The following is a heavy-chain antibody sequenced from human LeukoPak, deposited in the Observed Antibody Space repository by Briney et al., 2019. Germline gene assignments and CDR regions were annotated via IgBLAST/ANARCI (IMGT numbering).Heavy chain of an antibody. D-gene: IGHD6-19*01. CDR2: ISSSSSYI. CDR1: GFTFSSYS. Sequence: KPGGSLRLSCAASGFTFSSYSMNWVRQAPGKGLEWVSSISSSSSYIYYADSVKGRFTISRDNAKNSLYLQMNSLRAEDTAVYYCARVLIAVAGTLRGAAEGFDYWGQGTLVTVSS. CDR3: ARVLIAVAGTLRGAAEGFDY. J-gene: IGHJ4*02. V-gene: IGHV3-21*01.